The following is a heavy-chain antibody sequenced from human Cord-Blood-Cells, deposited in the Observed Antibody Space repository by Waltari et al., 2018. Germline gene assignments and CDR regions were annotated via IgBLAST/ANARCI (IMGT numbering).Heavy chain of an antibody. D-gene: IGHD3-10*01. V-gene: IGHV4-34*01. CDR3: ARGFSQYYGSGSYDAFEI. CDR1: GGSFSGYY. Sequence: QVQLQQWGAGLLKPSETLSLTCAVYGGSFSGYYWRWIRQPPGKGLEWIGEINHSGSTNYNPSLKSRGARAVDASKDQFSWKLGSVSAAGTAVYYCARGFSQYYGSGSYDAFEIWGQGTMVTVAS. CDR2: INHSGST. J-gene: IGHJ3*02.